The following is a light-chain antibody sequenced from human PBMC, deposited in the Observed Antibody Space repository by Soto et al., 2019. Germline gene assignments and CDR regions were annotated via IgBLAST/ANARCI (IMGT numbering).Light chain of an antibody. CDR1: QSVLYSSNNKDY. V-gene: IGKV4-1*01. CDR3: QQYLTTPFT. J-gene: IGKJ2*01. CDR2: WAS. Sequence: DTVMTQSPDSLAVSLGERTTINCKSSQSVLYSSNNKDYLAWYQQKPGQPPKLLIYWASTRESGVPDRFSGSGSGTDFSLTISSLQAEDVATYYCQQYLTTPFTFGQGTKLEI.